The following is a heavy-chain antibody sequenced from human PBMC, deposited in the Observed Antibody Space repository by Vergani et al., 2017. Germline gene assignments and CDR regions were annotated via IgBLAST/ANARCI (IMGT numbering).Heavy chain of an antibody. D-gene: IGHD1-26*01. CDR2: ISSSSSYI. J-gene: IGHJ3*02. V-gene: IGHV3-21*01. Sequence: EVQLVESGGGLVKPGGSLRLSCAASGFTFSGYSMNWVRQAPGKGLEWVSFISSSSSYIYYADSVKSRFTISRDNAKNSLYLQMNSLRAEDTAVYYCARAEWELNDAFDIWGQGTMVTVSS. CDR1: GFTFSGYS. CDR3: ARAEWELNDAFDI.